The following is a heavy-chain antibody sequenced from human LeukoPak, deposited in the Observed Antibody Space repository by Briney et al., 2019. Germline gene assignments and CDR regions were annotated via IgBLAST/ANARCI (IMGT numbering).Heavy chain of an antibody. V-gene: IGHV3-23*01. CDR2: ITGGHYPT. CDR3: TKDPNGDYVGAFDP. J-gene: IGHJ5*02. Sequence: QPGGSLRLSCAASGFSFSSFAMTWVRQAPGKGLEWVSSITGGHYPTYNTDSVKGRFTISRDNSKNTLYLQMNSLRADDTAVYYCTKDPNGDYVGAFDPWGQGTLVTVSS. CDR1: GFSFSSFA. D-gene: IGHD4-17*01.